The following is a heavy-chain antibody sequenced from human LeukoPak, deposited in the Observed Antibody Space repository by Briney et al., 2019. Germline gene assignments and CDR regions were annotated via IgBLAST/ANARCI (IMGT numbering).Heavy chain of an antibody. CDR1: GFTFSSYA. CDR3: ARDGGIAAAGRQGYFQH. Sequence: PGRSLRFSCAASGFTFSSYAMHWVRQAPGKGLEWVAVISYDGSNKYYADSVKGRFTISRDNSKNTLYLQMNSLRAEDTAVYYCARDGGIAAAGRQGYFQHWGQGALVTVSS. J-gene: IGHJ1*01. D-gene: IGHD6-13*01. V-gene: IGHV3-30-3*01. CDR2: ISYDGSNK.